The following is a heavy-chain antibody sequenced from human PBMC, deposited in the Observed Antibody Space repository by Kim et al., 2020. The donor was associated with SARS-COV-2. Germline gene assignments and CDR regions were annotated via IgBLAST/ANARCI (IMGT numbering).Heavy chain of an antibody. Sequence: TNYAQKFQGRVTMTRDTSISTAYMELSRLRSDDTAVYYCARGLERRSGDYWGQGTLVTVSS. V-gene: IGHV1-2*02. CDR3: ARGLERRSGDY. CDR2: T. J-gene: IGHJ4*02. D-gene: IGHD1-1*01.